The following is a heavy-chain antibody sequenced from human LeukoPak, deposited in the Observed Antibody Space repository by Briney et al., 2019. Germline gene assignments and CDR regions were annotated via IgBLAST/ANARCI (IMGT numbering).Heavy chain of an antibody. CDR2: IYYSGST. CDR3: ASPLGYCSSTNCYGDY. Sequence: SETLSLTCTVSGGSISGYYYNWIRQPPGKGLEWIGYIYYSGSTYYNPSLKSRVTISVDTSKNQFSLKLSSVTAADTAVYYCASPLGYCSSTNCYGDYWGQGTLVTVSS. V-gene: IGHV4-59*04. D-gene: IGHD2-2*01. CDR1: GGSISGYY. J-gene: IGHJ4*02.